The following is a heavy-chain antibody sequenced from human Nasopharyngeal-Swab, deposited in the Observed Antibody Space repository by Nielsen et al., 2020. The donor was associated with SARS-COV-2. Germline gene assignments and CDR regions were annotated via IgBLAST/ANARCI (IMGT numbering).Heavy chain of an antibody. V-gene: IGHV3-21*01. Sequence: ESLKISCAASGFTFSDYNMNWVRQAPGKGLEWVSSISNSSRYIYQADSVKGRFTISRDNAKNSLYLQMNSLRAEDTAVYYCARAGGVSSAEYFQHWGKGTLVTVSS. D-gene: IGHD1-26*01. CDR1: GFTFSDYN. J-gene: IGHJ1*01. CDR2: ISNSSRYI. CDR3: ARAGGVSSAEYFQH.